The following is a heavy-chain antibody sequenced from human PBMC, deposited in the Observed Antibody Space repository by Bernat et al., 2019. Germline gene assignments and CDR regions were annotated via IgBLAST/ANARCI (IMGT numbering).Heavy chain of an antibody. Sequence: EVQLLESGGGLVQPGGSLRLSCAASGFTFSSYAISWVRQAPGQGLEWVSAISGSGGSTYCAASVKGRFTISRDNSKNTLYMQMNSLISEDTAVYYCAKSGDTAMNYYYYGMDVWGQGTTVTVSS. V-gene: IGHV3-23*01. CDR2: ISGSGGST. J-gene: IGHJ6*02. CDR3: AKSGDTAMNYYYYGMDV. CDR1: GFTFSSYA. D-gene: IGHD5-18*01.